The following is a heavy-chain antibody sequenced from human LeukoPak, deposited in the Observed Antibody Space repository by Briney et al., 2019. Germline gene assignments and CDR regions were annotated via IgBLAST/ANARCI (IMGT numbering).Heavy chain of an antibody. CDR2: IYIGGTT. J-gene: IGHJ4*02. Sequence: PGGSLRLSCAASGFTVGTNCMTWVRQAPGKGLEWVSTIYIGGTTYYADSVMGRFTISRHNSRNTLYLQMNSLRAEDTAVYYCARVDTVMAYYFDLWGEGTLVT. D-gene: IGHD5-18*01. CDR3: ARVDTVMAYYFDL. V-gene: IGHV3-53*04. CDR1: GFTVGTNC.